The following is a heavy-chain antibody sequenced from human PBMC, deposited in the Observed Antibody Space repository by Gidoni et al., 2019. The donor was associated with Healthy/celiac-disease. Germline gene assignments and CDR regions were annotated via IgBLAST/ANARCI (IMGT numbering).Heavy chain of an antibody. J-gene: IGHJ6*04. CDR2: ISTAGDT. D-gene: IGHD4-17*01. CDR1: GFTFSSSD. CDR3: ARWRNYGDYGSNGMDV. V-gene: IGHV3-13*01. Sequence: EVQLVESGGGLVQPGGSLRLSCAASGFTFSSSDMHWVRQATRKGLEWVSAISTAGDTYYPGSVKGRFTISRENAKNSLYLQMNSLRAEDTAVYYCARWRNYGDYGSNGMDVWGKGTTVTVSS.